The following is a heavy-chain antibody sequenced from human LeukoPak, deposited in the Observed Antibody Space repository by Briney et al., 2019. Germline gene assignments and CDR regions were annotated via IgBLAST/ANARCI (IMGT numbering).Heavy chain of an antibody. J-gene: IGHJ4*02. CDR2: IYSDNT. CDR3: ARRAGAYSHPYDY. V-gene: IGHV3-53*01. D-gene: IGHD4/OR15-4a*01. Sequence: GGSLRLSCTVSGFTVSSNSMSWVRQAPGKGLEWVSFIYSDNTHYSDSVKCRFTISSDNSKNTLYLQMKSLRAEDTAVYYCARRAGAYSHPYDYWGQGTLVTVSS. CDR1: GFTVSSNS.